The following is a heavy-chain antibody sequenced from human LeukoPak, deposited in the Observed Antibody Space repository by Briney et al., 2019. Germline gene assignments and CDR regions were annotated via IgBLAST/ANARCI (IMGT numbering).Heavy chain of an antibody. CDR1: GFTFSSYS. D-gene: IGHD3-22*01. J-gene: IGHJ4*02. V-gene: IGHV3-53*01. Sequence: GGSLRLSCAASGFTFSSYSMNWVRQAPGKGLEWVSVIYSGGSTYYADSVKGRFTISRDNSKNTLYLQMNSLRAEDTAVYYCARGSGYYDYWGQGTLVTVSS. CDR2: IYSGGST. CDR3: ARGSGYYDY.